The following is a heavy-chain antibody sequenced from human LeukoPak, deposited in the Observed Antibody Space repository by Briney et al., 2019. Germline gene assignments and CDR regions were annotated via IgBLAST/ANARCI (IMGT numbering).Heavy chain of an antibody. CDR2: ISSSSYI. V-gene: IGHV3-21*03. CDR3: ARSGDYYDSSGRKVFFDY. D-gene: IGHD3-22*01. Sequence: GGSLRLSCAASGFTFSSYSMNWVRHAPGKGLEWVSSISSSSYIYYADSVKGRFTISRDNAKNSLYLQMNSLRAEDTAVYYCARSGDYYDSSGRKVFFDYWGQGTLVTVSS. CDR1: GFTFSSYS. J-gene: IGHJ4*02.